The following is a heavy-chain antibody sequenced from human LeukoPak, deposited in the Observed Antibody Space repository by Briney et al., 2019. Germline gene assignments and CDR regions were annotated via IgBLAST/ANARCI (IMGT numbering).Heavy chain of an antibody. CDR3: AKDTDYDSSGYYSS. Sequence: PGGSLRLSCAASGFTFDDYAMHWVRQAPGKGLEWVSGISWNSGSIGYADSVKGRFTISRDNAKNSLYLQMNSLRAEDTALYYCAKDTDYDSSGYYSSWGRGTLVTVSS. D-gene: IGHD3-22*01. CDR1: GFTFDDYA. CDR2: ISWNSGSI. J-gene: IGHJ2*01. V-gene: IGHV3-9*01.